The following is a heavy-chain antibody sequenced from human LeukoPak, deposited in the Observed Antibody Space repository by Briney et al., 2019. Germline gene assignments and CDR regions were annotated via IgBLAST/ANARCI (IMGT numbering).Heavy chain of an antibody. CDR3: ARGVSLDTAERTYFDY. CDR1: GGSFSGYY. Sequence: SETLSLTCAVYGGSFSGYYWSWIRQPPGKGLEWIGEINHSGSTNYNPSLKSRVTISVDTSKNQFSLKLSSVTAADTAVYYCARGVSLDTAERTYFDYWGQGTLVTVSS. V-gene: IGHV4-34*01. J-gene: IGHJ4*02. CDR2: INHSGST. D-gene: IGHD5-18*01.